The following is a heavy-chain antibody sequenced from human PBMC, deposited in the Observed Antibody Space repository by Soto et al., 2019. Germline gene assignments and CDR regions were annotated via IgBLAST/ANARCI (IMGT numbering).Heavy chain of an antibody. CDR2: INAGNGNT. CDR1: GYTFTSYA. V-gene: IGHV1-3*01. CDR3: ARGYYYGSGSDTYWFDP. D-gene: IGHD3-10*01. J-gene: IGHJ5*02. Sequence: GASVKVSCKASGYTFTSYAMHLVRQAPGQKLEWMGWINAGNGNTKYSQKFQGRVTITRDTSASTAYMELSSLRSEDTAVYYCARGYYYGSGSDTYWFDPWGQGTLVTVSS.